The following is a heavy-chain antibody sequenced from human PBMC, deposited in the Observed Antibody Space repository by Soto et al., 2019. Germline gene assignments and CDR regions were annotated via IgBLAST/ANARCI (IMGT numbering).Heavy chain of an antibody. D-gene: IGHD6-13*01. J-gene: IGHJ5*02. V-gene: IGHV3-33*01. CDR2: IWYDGSNK. CDR3: ARGTEYSSSWYSGFFDP. Sequence: HPGGSLRLSCAASGFTFSSYGMHWVRQAPGKGLEWVAVIWYDGSNKYYADSVKGRFTISRDNSKNTLYLQMNSLRAEDTAVYYCARGTEYSSSWYSGFFDPWGQGTLVTVSS. CDR1: GFTFSSYG.